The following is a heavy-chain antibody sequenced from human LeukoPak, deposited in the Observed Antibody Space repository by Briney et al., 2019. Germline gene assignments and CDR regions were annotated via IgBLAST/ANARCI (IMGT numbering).Heavy chain of an antibody. CDR1: GGSFSGYY. D-gene: IGHD5-24*01. V-gene: IGHV4-34*01. CDR3: ARAEATTDY. Sequence: PSETLSLTCAVYGGSFSGYYWSWIRQPPGKGLEWIGEINHSGGTNYNPSLKSRVTISVDTSKNQFSLKLTSVTAADTAVYYCARAEATTDYWGQGTLVTVSS. J-gene: IGHJ4*02. CDR2: INHSGGT.